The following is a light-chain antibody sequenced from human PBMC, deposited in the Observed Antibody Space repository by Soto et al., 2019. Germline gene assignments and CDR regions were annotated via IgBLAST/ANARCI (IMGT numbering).Light chain of an antibody. V-gene: IGLV3-21*04. J-gene: IGLJ2*01. Sequence: SYVLTQRPSVSVAPEKTASITCGGDNIGDKAVHWYQHRPGQAPRLVIYYDFERPSGIHERFSGSNSGNTATLTISRVEAGDEADYYCQVWDTVNDHPIFGGGTKVTVL. CDR2: YDF. CDR1: NIGDKA. CDR3: QVWDTVNDHPI.